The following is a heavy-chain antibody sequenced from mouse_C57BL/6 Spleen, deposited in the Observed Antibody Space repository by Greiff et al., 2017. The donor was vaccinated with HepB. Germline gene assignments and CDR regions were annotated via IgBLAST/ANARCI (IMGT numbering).Heavy chain of an antibody. Sequence: EVKLMESGSELVKPGASVKLSCTASGFNIKDYYMHWVKQRTEQGLEWIGRIDPEDGETKYAPKFQGKATITADTSSNTAYLQLSSRTSEDTVVYHCARSHYDGYLDYWGQDTTLTVSS. CDR2: IDPEDGET. CDR3: ARSHYDGYLDY. D-gene: IGHD2-3*01. CDR1: GFNIKDYY. V-gene: IGHV14-2*01. J-gene: IGHJ2*01.